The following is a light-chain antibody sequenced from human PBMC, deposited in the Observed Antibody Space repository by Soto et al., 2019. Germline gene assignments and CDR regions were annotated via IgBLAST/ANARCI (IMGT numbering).Light chain of an antibody. Sequence: QLVLTQPPSASGTPGQRVTISCSGSNSNIGSNTVNWYQQLAGTAPKLLIYYDNLRPSGVPDRISGSKSGTSASLAISGLQSDDEADYYCAAWDDSLNGRVFGTGTKLTVL. V-gene: IGLV1-44*01. CDR1: NSNIGSNT. CDR3: AAWDDSLNGRV. CDR2: YDN. J-gene: IGLJ1*01.